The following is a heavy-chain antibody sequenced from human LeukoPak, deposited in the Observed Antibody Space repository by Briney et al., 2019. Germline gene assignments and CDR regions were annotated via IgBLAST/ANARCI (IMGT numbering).Heavy chain of an antibody. D-gene: IGHD2-2*01. V-gene: IGHV3-7*01. CDR2: INEDGSVQ. CDR3: VGQLLRAV. J-gene: IGHJ6*04. Sequence: GGPLRLSCAASGFPFSRYWISWVRQPPGKGLEWVANINEDGSVQGYVDAVKGRSTISRDNAKNSLYLEINSLGVDDTAVYYCVGQLLRAVWGKGTTVTVSS. CDR1: GFPFSRYW.